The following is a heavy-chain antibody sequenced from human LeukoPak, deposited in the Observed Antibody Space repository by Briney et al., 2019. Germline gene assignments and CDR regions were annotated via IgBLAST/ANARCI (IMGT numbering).Heavy chain of an antibody. V-gene: IGHV1-2*06. J-gene: IGHJ4*02. Sequence: ASVKVSCKASGYTLTRYYMHWVRQAPGQGLEWMGRINPNSGGTNYAQKFQGRVTMTRDTSISTAYMELSRLRSDDTAVYYCARGYSYGYDYWGQGTLVTVSS. D-gene: IGHD5-18*01. CDR2: INPNSGGT. CDR3: ARGYSYGYDY. CDR1: GYTLTRYY.